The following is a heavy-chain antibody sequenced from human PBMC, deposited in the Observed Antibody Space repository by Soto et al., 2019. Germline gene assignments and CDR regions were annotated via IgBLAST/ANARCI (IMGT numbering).Heavy chain of an antibody. CDR2: IWYDGSNK. V-gene: IGHV3-33*01. CDR3: TRDRGNIAVGVPYYFAS. CDR1: GFTFSSSG. D-gene: IGHD6-19*01. Sequence: VQLVESVVGVVQPGRSLRLSCAASGFTFSSSGLPLVRQAPGKGLEWVALIWYDGSNKYYADSVKGRFTISRDTSKNTMYLHMNSLRAEDTAVYYCTRDRGNIAVGVPYYFASWCQGTLVTDSS. J-gene: IGHJ4*02.